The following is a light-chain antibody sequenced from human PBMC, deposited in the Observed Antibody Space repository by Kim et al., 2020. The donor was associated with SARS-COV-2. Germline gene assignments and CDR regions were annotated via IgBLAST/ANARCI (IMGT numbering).Light chain of an antibody. CDR3: QQYDTYPYT. Sequence: SASVGDRLPITCSHIQSISVWLAWYKQKPGRAPDLQLYKTSSLESGIPSRYSGSGSETEFTLTISSLQPDDFATYYCQQYDTYPYTFGKGTKLEI. CDR1: QSISVW. CDR2: KTS. V-gene: IGKV1-5*03. J-gene: IGKJ2*01.